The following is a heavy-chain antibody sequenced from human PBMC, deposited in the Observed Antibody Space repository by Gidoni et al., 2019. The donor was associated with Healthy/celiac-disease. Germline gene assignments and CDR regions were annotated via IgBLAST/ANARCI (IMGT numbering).Heavy chain of an antibody. CDR3: AVDRASGMDV. V-gene: IGHV4-30-2*01. CDR1: GGFINSGGSS. Sequence: QLQLQESGSGLVKPSQTLSLTCSVSGGFINSGGSSWTWLRQPQGKGLEWMGYIFHTGSTYYNPSLKRRVTKSADRSKNQFSLKLSSVTAADTAVYYCAVDRASGMDVWGQGTTVTVSS. CDR2: IFHTGST. J-gene: IGHJ6*02.